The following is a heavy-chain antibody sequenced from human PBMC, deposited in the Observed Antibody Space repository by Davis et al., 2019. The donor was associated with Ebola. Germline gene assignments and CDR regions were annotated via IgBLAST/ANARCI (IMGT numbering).Heavy chain of an antibody. D-gene: IGHD3-10*01. V-gene: IGHV3-23*01. CDR2: ISGGGGTT. J-gene: IGHJ4*02. CDR1: GFTFSSYA. CDR3: AKTVGYYDSGSYRVFDY. Sequence: PGGSLRLSCAASGFTFSSYAMSWVRQAPGKGLEWVSEISGGGGTTYYADSVKGRFTISRDNSNNTLYLQVNTLRVEDTALYYCAKTVGYYDSGSYRVFDYWGQGTLVTVSS.